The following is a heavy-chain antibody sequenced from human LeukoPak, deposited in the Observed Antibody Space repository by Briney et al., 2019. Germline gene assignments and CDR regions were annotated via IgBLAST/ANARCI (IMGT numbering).Heavy chain of an antibody. CDR3: ARGHPQWELLYYFDY. CDR2: INPNSGGT. D-gene: IGHD1-26*01. Sequence: ASVKVSCKASGYTFTGYYMHWVRQAPGQGLEWMGWINPNSGGTNYAQKFQGWVTMTRDTSISTAYMELSRLRSEDTAVYYCARGHPQWELLYYFDYWGQGTLVTVSS. J-gene: IGHJ4*02. CDR1: GYTFTGYY. V-gene: IGHV1-2*04.